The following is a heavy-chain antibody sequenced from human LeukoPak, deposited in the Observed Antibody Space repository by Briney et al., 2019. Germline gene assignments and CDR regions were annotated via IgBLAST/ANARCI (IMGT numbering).Heavy chain of an antibody. CDR1: GGSFSGYY. V-gene: IGHV4-34*01. D-gene: IGHD3-10*01. Sequence: SETLSLTCAVYGGSFSGYYWNWIRQPPGKGLEWIGEINHSGSTNYNPSLKSRVTISVDTSKNQFSLKLSSVTAADTAVYYCARLDRVSGSGSYLAYWGQGTLVTVSS. CDR2: INHSGST. CDR3: ARLDRVSGSGSYLAY. J-gene: IGHJ4*02.